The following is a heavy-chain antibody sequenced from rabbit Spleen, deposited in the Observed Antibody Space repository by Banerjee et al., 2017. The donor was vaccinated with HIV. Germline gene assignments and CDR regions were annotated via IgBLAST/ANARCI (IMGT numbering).Heavy chain of an antibody. CDR1: GFSFSSNYY. Sequence: QSLEESGGGLVKPGASLTLTCKASGFSFSSNYYMCWVRQAPGKGLECIACIYAGYSGSSYYASWAKGRFTISKTSSTTVTLQMTSLTAADTATYFCARDLTGVIGWNFGLWGQGTLVTVS. V-gene: IGHV1S40*01. CDR3: ARDLTGVIGWNFGL. J-gene: IGHJ3*01. D-gene: IGHD1-1*01. CDR2: IYAGYSGSS.